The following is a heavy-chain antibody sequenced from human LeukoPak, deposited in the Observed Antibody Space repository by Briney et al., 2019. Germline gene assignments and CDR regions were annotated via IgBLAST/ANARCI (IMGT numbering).Heavy chain of an antibody. D-gene: IGHD5-12*01. CDR1: GYTFTDYY. CDR3: ARGRTIVATILVRDY. CDR2: INPNTSNT. V-gene: IGHV1-2*02. J-gene: IGHJ4*02. Sequence: ASVKVSCTASGYTFTDYYIHWVRQAPGQGLEWVGWINPNTSNTTYAQKFQGRVTITRDKSNNTAYMELSGLTSDDTAIYFCARGRTIVATILVRDYWGQGALVTVSS.